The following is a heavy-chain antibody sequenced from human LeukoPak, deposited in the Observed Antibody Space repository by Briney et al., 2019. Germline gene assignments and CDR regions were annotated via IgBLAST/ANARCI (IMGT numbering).Heavy chain of an antibody. D-gene: IGHD5-12*01. CDR1: GGSFSGYY. J-gene: IGHJ4*02. V-gene: IGHV4-34*01. CDR2: INHSGST. CDR3: ARGLRRWLRDPFDY. Sequence: SEILSLTCAVYGGSFSGYYWSWIRQPPGKGLEWIGEINHSGSTNYNPSLKSRVTISVDTSKNQFSPKLSSVTTADTAVYYCARGLRRWLRDPFDYWGQGTLVTVSS.